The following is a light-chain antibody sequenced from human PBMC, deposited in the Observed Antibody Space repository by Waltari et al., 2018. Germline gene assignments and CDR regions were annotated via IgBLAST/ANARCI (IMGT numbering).Light chain of an antibody. CDR2: DAS. CDR3: QQYDRLLT. CDR1: QDINNF. Sequence: DIQMTQSPSSLSASVGDRVTITCQASQDINNFLKWYQQKPGKPPKVLIYDASILETGVPSRFSGSRSGPDYTLTISSLQPEDIATYYCQQYDRLLTFGGGTRVEIK. V-gene: IGKV1-33*01. J-gene: IGKJ4*01.